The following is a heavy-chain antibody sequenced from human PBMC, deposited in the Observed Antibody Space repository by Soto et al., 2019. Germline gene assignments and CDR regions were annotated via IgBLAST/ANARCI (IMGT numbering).Heavy chain of an antibody. Sequence: ASVKVSCKASGYTFTSYYMHWVRQAPGQGLEWMGIINPSGGSTSYAQKFQGRVTMTRDTSTSTVYMELSSLRSEDTAVYYCARDPRAAAANPGNWFDPWGQGTLVTVSS. CDR1: GYTFTSYY. J-gene: IGHJ5*02. CDR3: ARDPRAAAANPGNWFDP. D-gene: IGHD6-13*01. CDR2: INPSGGST. V-gene: IGHV1-46*01.